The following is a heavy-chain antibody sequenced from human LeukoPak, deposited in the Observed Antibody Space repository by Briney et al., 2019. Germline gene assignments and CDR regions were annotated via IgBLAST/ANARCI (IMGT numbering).Heavy chain of an antibody. V-gene: IGHV3-48*04. D-gene: IGHD2-2*01. J-gene: IGHJ4*02. CDR1: GFTFSSSA. Sequence: GGSLRLSCAASGFTFSSSAMNWVRQAPGKGLEWVSYISSASGSIYYADSVKGRFTISRDNAKNSLFLQMNSLRAEDTAVYYCARLPAYCSSTSCYYDYRGQGTLVTVSS. CDR2: ISSASGSI. CDR3: ARLPAYCSSTSCYYDY.